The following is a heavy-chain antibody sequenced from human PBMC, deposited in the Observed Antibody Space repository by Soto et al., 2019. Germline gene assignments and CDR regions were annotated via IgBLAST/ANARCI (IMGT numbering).Heavy chain of an antibody. V-gene: IGHV1-8*01. J-gene: IGHJ6*02. CDR2: MNPNSGNT. D-gene: IGHD3-3*02. CDR1: GYTFTSYD. Sequence: GASVKVSCKASGYTFTSYDINWVRQATGQGLEWMGWMNPNSGNTGYAQKFQGRVTMTRNTSISTAYMELSSLRSEDTAVYYCARGESPFYYYYGMDVWRQGTTVTVSS. CDR3: ARGESPFYYYYGMDV.